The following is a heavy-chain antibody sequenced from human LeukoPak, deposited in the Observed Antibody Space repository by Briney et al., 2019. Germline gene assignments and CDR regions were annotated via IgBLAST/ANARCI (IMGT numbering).Heavy chain of an antibody. V-gene: IGHV3-7*01. CDR1: GFTFSSYW. D-gene: IGHD6-6*01. J-gene: IGHJ4*02. Sequence: GGSLRLSCAASGFTFSSYWMSWVRQAPGKGLEWVANIKQDGSEKHYVDSVKGRFTISRDNAKKSLFLHMNSLRVEDTAVYYCARGSEYTSSTNYYFDYWAREPWSPSPQ. CDR2: IKQDGSEK. CDR3: ARGSEYTSSTNYYFDY.